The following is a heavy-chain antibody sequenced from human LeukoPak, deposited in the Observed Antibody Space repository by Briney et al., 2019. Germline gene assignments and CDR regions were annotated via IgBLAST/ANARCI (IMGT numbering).Heavy chain of an antibody. CDR2: IGISGTKT. CDR1: DFDFSSHA. D-gene: IGHD4-17*01. CDR3: ADEIRPNDY. J-gene: IGHJ4*02. V-gene: IGHV3-23*01. Sequence: GGSLRLSCAASDFDFSSHAMTWVRQAPGKGLEWVSAIGISGTKTYYGDSVEGRFLISRDNSKNTLYLQMNSLRVEDTAVYFCADEIRPNDYWGQGTLVTVAS.